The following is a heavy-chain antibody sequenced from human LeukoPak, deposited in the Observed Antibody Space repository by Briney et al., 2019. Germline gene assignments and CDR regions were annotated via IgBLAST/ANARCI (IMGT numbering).Heavy chain of an antibody. CDR1: GFTFSDYY. CDR3: ARDLESSRYNWFDP. CDR2: ISSSGSTI. D-gene: IGHD1-1*01. V-gene: IGHV3-11*04. Sequence: GGSLRLSCAASGFTFSDYYMSWIRQAPGKGLEWVSYISSSGSTIYYADSVKGRFTITRDNAKNSLYLQMNSLRAEDTAVYYCARDLESSRYNWFDPWGQGTLVTVSS. J-gene: IGHJ5*02.